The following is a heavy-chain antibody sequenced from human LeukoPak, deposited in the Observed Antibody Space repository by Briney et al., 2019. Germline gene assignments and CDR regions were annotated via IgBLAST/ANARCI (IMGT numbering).Heavy chain of an antibody. D-gene: IGHD6-6*01. CDR1: GFTVSSNY. J-gene: IGHJ6*02. V-gene: IGHV3-66*01. CDR2: IYSGGST. CDR3: ARELYSSSSHYYYGMDV. Sequence: GGSLRLSCAASGFTVSSNYMSWVRQAPGKGLEWVSVIYSGGSTYYADSVKGRFTISRDNSKNTLYHQMNSLRAEDTAVYYCARELYSSSSHYYYGMDVWGQGTTVTVSS.